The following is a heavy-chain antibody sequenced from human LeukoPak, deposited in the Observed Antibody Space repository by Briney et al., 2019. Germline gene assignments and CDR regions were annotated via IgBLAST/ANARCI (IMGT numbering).Heavy chain of an antibody. CDR1: GYTFTSSY. D-gene: IGHD1-1*01. V-gene: IGHV1-46*01. Sequence: ASVKVSCKASGYTFTSSYLHWVRQAPGQGLEWMGIINPSDGSTTSAQKFQGRVTLTRDTSTSTVYMELSSLRSEDTAVYSCARGGGGTGPFDYWGQGTLVTVSS. CDR2: INPSDGST. J-gene: IGHJ4*02. CDR3: ARGGGGTGPFDY.